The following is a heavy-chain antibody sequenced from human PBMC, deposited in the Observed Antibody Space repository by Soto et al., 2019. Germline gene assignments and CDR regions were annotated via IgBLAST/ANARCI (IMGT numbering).Heavy chain of an antibody. D-gene: IGHD3-22*01. Sequence: ASVKVSCKASGYTFTGYYMHWGRQAPGQGLEWMGWINANSGDTNYAQKFQGRVTMTRDTSISTAYMELSRLRFDDTAVYYCAREDGDTSGCQGYWGQGTLVTVSS. CDR1: GYTFTGYY. V-gene: IGHV1-2*02. CDR2: INANSGDT. J-gene: IGHJ1*01. CDR3: AREDGDTSGCQGY.